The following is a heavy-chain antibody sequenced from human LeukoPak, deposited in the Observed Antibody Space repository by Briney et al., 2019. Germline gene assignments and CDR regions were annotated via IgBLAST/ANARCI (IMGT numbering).Heavy chain of an antibody. V-gene: IGHV3-48*01. D-gene: IGHD1-14*01. Sequence: SGGSLRLSCAASGFTFSSYSMNWVRQAPGKGLEWVSYISSSSDAIYYADSVKGRFTISRDNAKNSLYLQMNSLRAEDTAVYYCARDPPRRYDYWGQGTLVTGSS. CDR1: GFTFSSYS. CDR3: ARDPPRRYDY. CDR2: ISSSSDAI. J-gene: IGHJ4*02.